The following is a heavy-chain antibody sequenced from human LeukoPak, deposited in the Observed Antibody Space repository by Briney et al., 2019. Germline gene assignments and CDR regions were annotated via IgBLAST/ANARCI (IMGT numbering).Heavy chain of an antibody. V-gene: IGHV3-30-3*01. CDR1: GFTFSDYY. Sequence: GGSLRLSCAASGFTFSDYYMSWVRQAPGKGLEWVAVISYDGSNKYYAESVKGRFTISRDNSKNTLYLQMNSLRAEDTAVYYCATLHEACPHWGQGTLVTVSS. J-gene: IGHJ4*02. CDR3: ATLHEACPH. CDR2: ISYDGSNK.